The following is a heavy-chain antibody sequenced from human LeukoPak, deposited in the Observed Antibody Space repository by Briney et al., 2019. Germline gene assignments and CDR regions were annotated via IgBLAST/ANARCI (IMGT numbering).Heavy chain of an antibody. V-gene: IGHV3-21*01. J-gene: IGHJ4*02. Sequence: GGSLRLSCAASGFTFNSYSMNWVRQAPGKGLEWVSSISSSSSSIYYADSVKGRFTISRDNAKNSLYLQMNSLRAEDTAVYYCARASGDIVETATMGSYWGQGTLVTVSS. D-gene: IGHD5-18*01. CDR3: ARASGDIVETATMGSY. CDR1: GFTFNSYS. CDR2: ISSSSSSI.